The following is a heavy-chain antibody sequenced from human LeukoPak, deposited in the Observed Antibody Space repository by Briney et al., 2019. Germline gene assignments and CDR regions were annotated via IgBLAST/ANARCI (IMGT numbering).Heavy chain of an antibody. D-gene: IGHD3-3*01. CDR3: ARGGQIFGVVIDY. CDR2: IIPIFGTA. V-gene: IGHV1-69*13. Sequence: SVKVSCKASGGTFSSYAISWVRQAPGQGLEWMGGIIPIFGTANYAQKFQGRVTITADESTSTAYMELSSLRSDDTAVYYCARGGQIFGVVIDYWGQGTLVTVSS. J-gene: IGHJ4*02. CDR1: GGTFSSYA.